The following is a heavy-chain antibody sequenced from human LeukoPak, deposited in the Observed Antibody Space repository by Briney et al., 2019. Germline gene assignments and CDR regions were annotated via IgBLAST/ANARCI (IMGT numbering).Heavy chain of an antibody. CDR1: GFTFDDYA. Sequence: GGSLRLSCAASGFTFDDYAMHWVRQAPGKGLEWGSGISWNSGSIGYADSVKGRFTISRDNSKNSLYLQMNSLRTEDTALYYCAKDISSSGWYYFDYWGQGTLVTVPS. D-gene: IGHD6-19*01. CDR2: ISWNSGSI. J-gene: IGHJ4*02. V-gene: IGHV3-9*01. CDR3: AKDISSSGWYYFDY.